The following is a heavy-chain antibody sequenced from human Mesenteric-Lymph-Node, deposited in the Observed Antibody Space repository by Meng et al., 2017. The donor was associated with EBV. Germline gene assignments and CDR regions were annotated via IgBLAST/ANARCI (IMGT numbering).Heavy chain of an antibody. V-gene: IGHV1-18*01. Sequence: QGQLVQSGAEVKKPGASVKVSCKSSGYTFTNYGIIWVRQAPGKGLEWMGWISAYNSNTNYAQKLQGRVTMTTDTSRSTAYMELRSLRSDDTALYYCARDLGMITFGGASDYWGQGTLVTVSS. CDR3: ARDLGMITFGGASDY. J-gene: IGHJ4*02. CDR2: ISAYNSNT. CDR1: GYTFTNYG. D-gene: IGHD3-16*01.